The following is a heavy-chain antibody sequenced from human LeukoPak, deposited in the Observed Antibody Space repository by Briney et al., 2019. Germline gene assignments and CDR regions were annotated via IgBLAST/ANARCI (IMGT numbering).Heavy chain of an antibody. J-gene: IGHJ6*03. Sequence: PSETLSLTCAVYGGSFSGYYWSWIRQPPGKGLEWIGEINHSGSTNYNPSLKSRVTISVDTSKNQFSLKLSSVTAADTAVYYCARQSGGRYDFWSGSFQSQYSYYYMDVWGKGTTVTVSS. CDR3: ARQSGGRYDFWSGSFQSQYSYYYMDV. D-gene: IGHD3-3*01. CDR1: GGSFSGYY. V-gene: IGHV4-34*01. CDR2: INHSGST.